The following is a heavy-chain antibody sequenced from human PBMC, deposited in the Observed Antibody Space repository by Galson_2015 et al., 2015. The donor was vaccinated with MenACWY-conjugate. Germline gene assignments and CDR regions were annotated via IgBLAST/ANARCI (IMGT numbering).Heavy chain of an antibody. CDR3: ARDGGGGTPFDC. V-gene: IGHV3-74*03. D-gene: IGHD1-26*01. J-gene: IGHJ4*02. CDR1: GFTIGRYW. Sequence: SLRLSCAASGFTIGRYWIHWVRQVPGKGPVWISCITVDATNTEFADSVKGRFALSRDNVRNTVYLQMNSLTAEDTAVYYCARDGGGGTPFDCWGQGTLVTVSS. CDR2: ITVDATNT.